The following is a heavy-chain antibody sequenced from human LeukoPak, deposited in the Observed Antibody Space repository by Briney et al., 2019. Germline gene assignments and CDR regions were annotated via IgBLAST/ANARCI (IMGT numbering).Heavy chain of an antibody. CDR2: INPNSGGT. CDR1: GYTFTGYY. D-gene: IGHD3-10*01. Sequence: ASVKVSCKASGYTFTGYYMHWVRQAPGQGLEWMGWINPNSGGTNYAQKFQGRVTMTRDTSISTAYMELSRLRSDDTAVYYCARDSNYYGSGSYYLSDYWGQGTLVTVSS. J-gene: IGHJ4*02. CDR3: ARDSNYYGSGSYYLSDY. V-gene: IGHV1-2*02.